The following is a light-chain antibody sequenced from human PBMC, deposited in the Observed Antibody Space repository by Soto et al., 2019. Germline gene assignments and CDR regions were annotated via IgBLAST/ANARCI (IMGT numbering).Light chain of an antibody. CDR2: LGS. CDR1: QSLLYSNGDSY. Sequence: DLVMTQSPLSLPVTPGEPASISCRSSQSLLYSNGDSYLNWYLQKPGQSPQLLIYLGSNRASGVPDRFSGSGSDTDFTLKISGVEAEDVGVYYCMQALQTPRTFGQGTKLKIK. V-gene: IGKV2-28*01. CDR3: MQALQTPRT. J-gene: IGKJ2*01.